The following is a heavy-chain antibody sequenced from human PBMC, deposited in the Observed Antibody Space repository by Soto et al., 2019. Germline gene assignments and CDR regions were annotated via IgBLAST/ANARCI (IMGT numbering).Heavy chain of an antibody. V-gene: IGHV3-30*18. D-gene: IGHD3-3*01. J-gene: IGHJ6*02. Sequence: WGSLRLSCAASGFTFSSYGMHWVRQAPGKGLEWVAVISYDGSNKYYADSVKGRFTISRDNSKNTLYLQMNSLRAEDTAVYYCAKERYYDFWSGYYMGEYYYYGMDVWGQGTTVTVSS. CDR2: ISYDGSNK. CDR3: AKERYYDFWSGYYMGEYYYYGMDV. CDR1: GFTFSSYG.